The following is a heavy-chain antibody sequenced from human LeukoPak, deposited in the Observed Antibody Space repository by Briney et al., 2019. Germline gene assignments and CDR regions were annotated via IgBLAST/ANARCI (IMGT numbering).Heavy chain of an antibody. CDR2: ISSSSSYI. CDR3: ARDLSLAAAAGTFDY. J-gene: IGHJ4*02. CDR1: GFTFSSYS. V-gene: IGHV3-21*01. Sequence: GGSLRLSCAASGFTFSSYSMNWFRQAPGKGLEWVSSISSSSSYIYYADSVKGRFTISRDNAKNSLYLQMNSLRAEDTAVYYCARDLSLAAAAGTFDYWGQGTLVTVSS. D-gene: IGHD6-13*01.